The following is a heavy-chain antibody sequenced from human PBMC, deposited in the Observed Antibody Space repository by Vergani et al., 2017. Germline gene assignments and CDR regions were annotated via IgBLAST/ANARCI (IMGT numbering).Heavy chain of an antibody. D-gene: IGHD4-17*01. Sequence: EVQLVESGGGLVQPGRSLRLSCIASGFTFGDYPMSWFRQAPGKGLEWVGFIRSKPYGGTTEYAASVKGRFTISRDDSKSIAYLQMNSLKTEDTAVYYCAKDNHGDRLYYYYGMDVWGQGTTVTVSS. CDR2: IRSKPYGGTT. V-gene: IGHV3-49*03. J-gene: IGHJ6*02. CDR3: AKDNHGDRLYYYYGMDV. CDR1: GFTFGDYP.